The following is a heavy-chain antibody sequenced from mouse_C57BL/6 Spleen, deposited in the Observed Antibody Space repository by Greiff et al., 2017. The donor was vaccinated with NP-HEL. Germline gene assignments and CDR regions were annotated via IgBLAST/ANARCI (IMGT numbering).Heavy chain of an antibody. V-gene: IGHV1-22*01. J-gene: IGHJ2*01. CDR2: INPNNGGT. CDR3: ASPYGSSYVGY. CDR1: GYTFTDYN. D-gene: IGHD1-1*01. Sequence: SGPELVKPGASVKMSCKASGYTFTDYNMHWVKQSHGKSLEWIGYINPNNGGTSYNQKFKGKATLTVNKSSSTAYMELRSLTSEDSAVYYCASPYGSSYVGYWGQGTTLTVSS.